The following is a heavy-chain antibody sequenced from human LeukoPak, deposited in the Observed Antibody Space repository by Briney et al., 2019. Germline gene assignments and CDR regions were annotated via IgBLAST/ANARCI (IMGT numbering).Heavy chain of an antibody. CDR1: GGSISNYY. CDR3: ARSLVATIIAWDFDY. V-gene: IGHV4-59*08. CDR2: IYYSGST. Sequence: SETLSLTCTVSGGSISNYYWSWIRQPPGKGLEWIGYIYYSGSTNYNPSLKSRVTISVDTSKNQFPLKLSSVTAADTAVYYCARSLVATIIAWDFDYWGQGTLVTVSS. J-gene: IGHJ4*02. D-gene: IGHD5-12*01.